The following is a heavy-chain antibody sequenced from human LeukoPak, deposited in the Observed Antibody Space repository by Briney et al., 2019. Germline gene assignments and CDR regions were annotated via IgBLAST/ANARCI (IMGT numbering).Heavy chain of an antibody. J-gene: IGHJ4*02. V-gene: IGHV3-66*03. Sequence: PGGSLRLSCAASGFTVSNNYMRWVRQAPGKGLEWVSSIYSRGSTSYVDSVKGRFTISRDNSKNTLFLQMNSLRVEDTAVYYCARDPGWGALDHWGQGTLVTVS. CDR2: IYSRGST. CDR1: GFTVSNNY. CDR3: ARDPGWGALDH. D-gene: IGHD3-16*01.